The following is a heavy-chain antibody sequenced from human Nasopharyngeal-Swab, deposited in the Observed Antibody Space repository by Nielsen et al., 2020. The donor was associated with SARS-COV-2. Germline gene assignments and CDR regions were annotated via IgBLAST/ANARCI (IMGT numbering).Heavy chain of an antibody. V-gene: IGHV1-8*01. CDR3: ARGREQLVPGLNYYYGMDV. CDR2: MNPNSGNT. CDR1: GYIFTSYD. Sequence: ASVKVSCKASGYIFTSYDINWVRQATGQGLEWMGWMNPNSGNTGYAQKFQGRVTMTRNTSISTAYMELSSLRSEDTAVYYCARGREQLVPGLNYYYGMDVWGQGTTVTVSS. J-gene: IGHJ6*02. D-gene: IGHD6-6*01.